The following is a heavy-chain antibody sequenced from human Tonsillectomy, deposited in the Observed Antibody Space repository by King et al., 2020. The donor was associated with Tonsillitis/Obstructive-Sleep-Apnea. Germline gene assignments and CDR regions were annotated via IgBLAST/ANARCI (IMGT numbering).Heavy chain of an antibody. D-gene: IGHD1-1*01. CDR1: GYTFISYG. CDR3: AGDRSNWMSYYYLHHMDV. CDR2: ISANNGNT. V-gene: IGHV1-18*01. Sequence: QLVQSGAEVKKPGASVKVSCKASGYTFISYGISWVRQAPGQGLEWMGWISANNGNTNYAQKIQGRVTMTTDTSTSTDYMELRSLRSDDTAVNYCAGDRSNWMSYYYLHHMDVWGKGTTVTVAS. J-gene: IGHJ6*03.